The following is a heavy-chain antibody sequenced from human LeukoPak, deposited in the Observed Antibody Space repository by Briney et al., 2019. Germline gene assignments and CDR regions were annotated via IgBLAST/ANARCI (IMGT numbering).Heavy chain of an antibody. CDR2: INPNSGGT. CDR3: ARTYSGRYDAFDI. D-gene: IGHD1-26*01. CDR1: GYTFTSYD. Sequence: ASVKVSCKASGYTFTSYDINWVRQATGQGLEWMGWINPNSGGTNYAQKFQGRVTMTRDTSISTAYMELSRLRSDGTAVYYCARTYSGRYDAFDIWGQGTMVTVSS. V-gene: IGHV1-2*02. J-gene: IGHJ3*02.